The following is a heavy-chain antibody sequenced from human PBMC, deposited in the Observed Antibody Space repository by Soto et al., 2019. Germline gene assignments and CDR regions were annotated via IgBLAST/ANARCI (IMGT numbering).Heavy chain of an antibody. V-gene: IGHV3-30*03. CDR2: ISYDGSNK. J-gene: IGHJ6*02. CDR3: ARLGYCISTSCYARPYYYYGMDV. Sequence: PGGSLRLSCAASGFTFSSYTMHWVRQAPGKGLEWVAHISYDGSNKYYADSVKGRFTISRDNSKNTLYLQMNSLRAEDTAVYYCARLGYCISTSCYARPYYYYGMDVWGQGTTVTVSS. CDR1: GFTFSSYT. D-gene: IGHD2-2*01.